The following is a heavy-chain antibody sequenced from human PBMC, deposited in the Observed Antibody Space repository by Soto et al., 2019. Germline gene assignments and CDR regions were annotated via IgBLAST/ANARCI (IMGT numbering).Heavy chain of an antibody. D-gene: IGHD1-26*01. J-gene: IGHJ2*01. CDR2: INSDGSST. Sequence: PGGSLRLSCAASGFTFSSYWMHWVRQAPGKGLVWVSRINSDGSSTSYADSVKGRFTISRDNAKNTLYLQMNSLRAEDTAVYYCARDRSRWALDRYFDLWGRGTLVTVSS. V-gene: IGHV3-74*01. CDR1: GFTFSSYW. CDR3: ARDRSRWALDRYFDL.